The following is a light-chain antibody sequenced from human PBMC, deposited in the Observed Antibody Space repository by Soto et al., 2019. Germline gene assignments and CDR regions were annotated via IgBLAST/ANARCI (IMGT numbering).Light chain of an antibody. J-gene: IGLJ2*01. CDR1: SSNIGAGYD. CDR2: GNS. V-gene: IGLV1-40*01. CDR3: QSYDSSLSGSVV. Sequence: QLVLTQPPSVSGAPGQRVTISRTGSSSNIGAGYDVHWYQQLPGTAPKLLIYGNSNRPSGVPDRFSGSKSGTSASLAITGLQAEDEADYYCQSYDSSLSGSVVFGGGTQLTVL.